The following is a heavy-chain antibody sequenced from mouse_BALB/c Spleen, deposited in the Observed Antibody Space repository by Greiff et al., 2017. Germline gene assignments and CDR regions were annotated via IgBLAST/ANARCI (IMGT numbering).Heavy chain of an antibody. D-gene: IGHD1-1*01. CDR2: IYPGSGNT. Sequence: QVQLQQSGAELARPGASVKLSCKASGYTFTDYYINWVKQRTGQGLEWIGEIYPGSGNTYYNEKFKGKATLTSDKSSSTAYMELSSLTSEDSAVYYCARDYYGREAWFAYWGQGTLVTVSA. V-gene: IGHV1-77*01. J-gene: IGHJ3*01. CDR1: GYTFTDYY. CDR3: ARDYYGREAWFAY.